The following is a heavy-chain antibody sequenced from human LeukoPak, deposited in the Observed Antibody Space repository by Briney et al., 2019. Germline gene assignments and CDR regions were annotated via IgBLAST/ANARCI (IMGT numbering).Heavy chain of an antibody. J-gene: IGHJ6*04. Sequence: SVKVSCKASGGTFSSYAISWVRQAPGQGLEWMGGIIPIFGTANYAQKFQGRVTITADESTSTAYMELSSLRSEDTAVYYCARDGYCSSTSCYRGGNYYYGVDVWGKGTTVTVSS. CDR1: GGTFSSYA. D-gene: IGHD2-2*01. CDR3: ARDGYCSSTSCYRGGNYYYGVDV. CDR2: IIPIFGTA. V-gene: IGHV1-69*13.